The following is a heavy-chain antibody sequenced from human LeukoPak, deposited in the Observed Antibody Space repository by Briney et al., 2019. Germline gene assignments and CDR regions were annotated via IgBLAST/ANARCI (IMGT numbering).Heavy chain of an antibody. CDR2: IYHSGST. V-gene: IGHV4-38-2*02. J-gene: IGHJ3*02. D-gene: IGHD2-15*01. CDR3: ARSGCCSGGSCYSCTYDI. Sequence: SETLSLTCTVSGYSISSGYYWGWIRQPPGKGLEWIGSIYHSGSTYYNPSLKSRVTISVDTSKNQFSLKLSSVTAADTAVYYCARSGCCSGGSCYSCTYDIWGQGTMVTVSS. CDR1: GYSISSGYY.